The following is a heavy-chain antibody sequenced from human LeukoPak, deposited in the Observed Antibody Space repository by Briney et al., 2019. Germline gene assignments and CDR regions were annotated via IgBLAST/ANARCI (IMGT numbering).Heavy chain of an antibody. Sequence: SQTLSLTCTVSGGSISSGGYYWSWIRQHPGKGLEWIGYIYYSGSTYYNPSLKSRVTISVDTSKNQFSLKLSSVTAADTAVYYCARWYTAMVRDAFDIWGQGTMATVSS. D-gene: IGHD5-18*01. J-gene: IGHJ3*02. CDR3: ARWYTAMVRDAFDI. CDR1: GGSISSGGYY. V-gene: IGHV4-31*03. CDR2: IYYSGST.